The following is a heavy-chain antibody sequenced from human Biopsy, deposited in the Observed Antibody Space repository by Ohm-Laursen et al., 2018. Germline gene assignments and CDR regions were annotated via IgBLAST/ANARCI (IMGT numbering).Heavy chain of an antibody. V-gene: IGHV1-46*01. D-gene: IGHD6-19*01. CDR3: ARNTGWYGDLYYFDY. CDR2: INPGGNST. Sequence: ASVKVSCKASGYSFTSYYMHWVRQAPGQGLEWMGIINPGGNSTAYPQIFQGRVTMTRDTSKSTVYMELSSLRSADTAVYFCARNTGWYGDLYYFDYWGQGTLVTVSS. J-gene: IGHJ4*02. CDR1: GYSFTSYY.